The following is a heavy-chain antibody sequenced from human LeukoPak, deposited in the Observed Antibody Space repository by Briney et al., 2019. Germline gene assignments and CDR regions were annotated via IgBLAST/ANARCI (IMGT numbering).Heavy chain of an antibody. Sequence: SETLSLTCTVSGGSVSSGSYYWSWIRQPPGKGLEWIGYIYYSGSTNYNPSLKSRVTISVDTSKNQFSLKLSSVTAADTAVYYCARAYLGDDILTGYGYWGQGTLVIVPS. J-gene: IGHJ4*02. CDR2: IYYSGST. D-gene: IGHD3-9*01. CDR3: ARAYLGDDILTGYGY. V-gene: IGHV4-61*01. CDR1: GGSVSSGSYY.